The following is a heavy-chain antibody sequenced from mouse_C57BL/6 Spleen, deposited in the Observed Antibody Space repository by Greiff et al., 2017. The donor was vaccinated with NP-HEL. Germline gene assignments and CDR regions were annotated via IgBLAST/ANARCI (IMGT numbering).Heavy chain of an antibody. J-gene: IGHJ4*01. V-gene: IGHV5-4*01. Sequence: EVHLVESGGGLVKPGGSLKLSCAASGFTFSSYAMSWVRQTPEKRLEWVATISDGGSYTYYPDNVKGRFTISRDNAKNNLYLQMSHLTSEDTAMYYCARDGYGSSYVGAMDYWGQGTSVTVSS. D-gene: IGHD1-1*01. CDR2: ISDGGSYT. CDR3: ARDGYGSSYVGAMDY. CDR1: GFTFSSYA.